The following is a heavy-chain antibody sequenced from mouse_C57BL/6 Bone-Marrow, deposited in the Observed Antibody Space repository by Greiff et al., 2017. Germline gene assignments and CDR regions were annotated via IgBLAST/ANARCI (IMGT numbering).Heavy chain of an antibody. CDR2: IYPRSGNT. CDR1: GYTFTSYG. Sequence: VQLKESGAELARPGASVKLSCKASGYTFTSYGISWVKQRTGQGLEWIGEIYPRSGNTYYNEKFKGKATLTADKSSSTAYMELRSLTSEDSAVYFCARSWVYAMDYWGQGTSVTVSS. J-gene: IGHJ4*01. CDR3: ARSWVYAMDY. V-gene: IGHV1-81*01. D-gene: IGHD4-1*01.